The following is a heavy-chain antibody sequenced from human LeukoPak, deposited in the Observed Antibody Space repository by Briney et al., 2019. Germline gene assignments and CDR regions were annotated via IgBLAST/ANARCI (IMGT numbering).Heavy chain of an antibody. Sequence: PGGSLRLSCAASGFTFSDYDMHWVRQATGKGLKWVSAIGTAGDTYYTGSVKGRFTISRENAKNSWYLQMNSLRAGDTAVYYCARVAKERVGGVYYFDYWGQGTLVTVSS. CDR3: ARVAKERVGGVYYFDY. V-gene: IGHV3-13*01. CDR2: IGTAGDT. J-gene: IGHJ4*02. D-gene: IGHD1-1*01. CDR1: GFTFSDYD.